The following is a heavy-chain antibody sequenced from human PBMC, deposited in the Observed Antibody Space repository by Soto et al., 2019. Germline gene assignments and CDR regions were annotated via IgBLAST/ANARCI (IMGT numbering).Heavy chain of an antibody. CDR2: ISGSGGST. CDR1: RVTFSSYA. J-gene: IGHJ4*02. D-gene: IGHD3-22*01. V-gene: IGHV3-23*01. CDR3: AKELAEVTLIVVVPQSGFDY. Sequence: PGGSLRLSCAASRVTFSSYAMSWVRQAPGKGLEWVSSISGSGGSTYYADSVKGRFTISRDNSKNTLYLQMNGLRAEDTAVYYCAKELAEVTLIVVVPQSGFDYWGQGTLVTVSS.